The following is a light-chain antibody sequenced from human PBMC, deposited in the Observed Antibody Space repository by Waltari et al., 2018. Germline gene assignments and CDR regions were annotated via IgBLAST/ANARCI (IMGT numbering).Light chain of an antibody. J-gene: IGLJ2*01. CDR1: SHTTSY. CDR3: NSRDTSGFPVV. Sequence: SSELTQDPAVSVALGQTVKITCQGDSHTTSYPSWYQQKPGQAPVLVIYGKNIRPSGIPDRLSGSRSGNTASLTVTGAQAEDEADYYCNSRDTSGFPVVFGGGTKVTVL. CDR2: GKN. V-gene: IGLV3-19*01.